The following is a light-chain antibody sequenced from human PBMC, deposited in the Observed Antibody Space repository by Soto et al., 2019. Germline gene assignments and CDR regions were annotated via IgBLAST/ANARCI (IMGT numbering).Light chain of an antibody. Sequence: IQLKQSTASLSSCLGERVTMTCRASQDVAIYLAWYQQKPVEARKLLIYAASTLYGGVPSRFSGSGSGTDFALTITSLQAEDFATYYCQQLRNYPSTFGEGTKVDIK. J-gene: IGKJ1*01. V-gene: IGKV1-9*01. CDR2: AAS. CDR3: QQLRNYPST. CDR1: QDVAIY.